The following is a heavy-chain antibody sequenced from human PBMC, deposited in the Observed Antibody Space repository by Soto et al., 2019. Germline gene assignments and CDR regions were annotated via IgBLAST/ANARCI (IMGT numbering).Heavy chain of an antibody. Sequence: GESLKISCKGSGYSFISYWISWVRQMPGKGLEWMGRIDPSDSYTNYSPSFQGHVTISADKSISTAYLQWSSLKASDTAMYYCAKQTRAVVSYYYYGMDGRGQGTTVTVSS. J-gene: IGHJ6*02. CDR1: GYSFISYW. CDR3: AKQTRAVVSYYYYGMDG. D-gene: IGHD6-19*01. V-gene: IGHV5-10-1*01. CDR2: IDPSDSYT.